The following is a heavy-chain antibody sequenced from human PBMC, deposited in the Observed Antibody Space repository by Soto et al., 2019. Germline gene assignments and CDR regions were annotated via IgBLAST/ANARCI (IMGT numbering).Heavy chain of an antibody. CDR2: ISGDGSGA. D-gene: IGHD3-22*01. Sequence: PGGSLRLSCAASGFTFSTYVMNWVRQAPGQGLEWVARISGDGSGATYAESVKGRFTISRDNAKNTLYLQMNSLGVEDTATYYCARVYYYDSSVDRHFDYWGQGALVTVSS. CDR3: ARVYYYDSSVDRHFDY. V-gene: IGHV3-74*03. J-gene: IGHJ4*02. CDR1: GFTFSTYV.